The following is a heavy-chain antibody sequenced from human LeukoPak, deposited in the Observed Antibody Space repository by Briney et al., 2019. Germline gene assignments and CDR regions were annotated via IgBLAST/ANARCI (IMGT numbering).Heavy chain of an antibody. Sequence: GGSLRLSCAASGFTFSSYEMNWVRQAPGKGLEWVSYISSSGSTIYYADSVKGRFTISRDNAKNSLYLQMNSLRAEDTAVCYCAREPVWLQCFDYWGQGTLVTVSS. J-gene: IGHJ4*02. CDR2: ISSSGSTI. D-gene: IGHD5-24*01. CDR1: GFTFSSYE. CDR3: AREPVWLQCFDY. V-gene: IGHV3-48*03.